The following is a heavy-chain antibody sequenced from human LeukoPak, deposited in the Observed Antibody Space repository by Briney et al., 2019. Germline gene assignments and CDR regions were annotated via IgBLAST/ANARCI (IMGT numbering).Heavy chain of an antibody. V-gene: IGHV1-8*01. CDR3: ARARTYSIAAAIGY. Sequence: ASVKVSCKASGYTFTSYDINWVRQATGQGLKWMGWMNPNSGNTGYAQKFQGRVTMTRNTSISTAYMELSSLRSEDTAVYYCARARTYSIAAAIGYWGQGTLVTVPS. CDR2: MNPNSGNT. CDR1: GYTFTSYD. D-gene: IGHD6-13*01. J-gene: IGHJ4*02.